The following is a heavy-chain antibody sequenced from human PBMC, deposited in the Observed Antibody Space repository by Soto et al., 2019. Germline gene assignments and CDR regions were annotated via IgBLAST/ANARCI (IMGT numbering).Heavy chain of an antibody. D-gene: IGHD6-6*01. J-gene: IGHJ6*02. CDR2: ISSSSSYI. CDR3: ARDVGSSSPSDSYYYYYGMDV. V-gene: IGHV3-21*01. CDR1: GLTFSSYS. Sequence: PGGSLRLSCAASGLTFSSYSMNWVRQAPGKGLEWVSSISSSSSYIYYADSVKGRFTISRDNAKNSLYLQMNSLRAEDTAVYYCARDVGSSSPSDSYYYYYGMDVWGQGTTVTVSS.